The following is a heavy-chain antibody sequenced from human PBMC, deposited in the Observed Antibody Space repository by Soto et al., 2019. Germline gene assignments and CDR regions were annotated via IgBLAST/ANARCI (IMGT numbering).Heavy chain of an antibody. CDR3: AKDTYYFESSGYYVFDS. Sequence: QVQLVESGGGVVQPGRSLRLSCAASGFTFSSYGIHWVRQAPGKGLEWVAVISYDGGNKHYADSVQGRFTISRDNSKNTRYLQMNSLRAEDTAVYYCAKDTYYFESSGYYVFDSWGQGTLVTVSS. J-gene: IGHJ4*02. CDR2: ISYDGGNK. V-gene: IGHV3-30*18. D-gene: IGHD3-22*01. CDR1: GFTFSSYG.